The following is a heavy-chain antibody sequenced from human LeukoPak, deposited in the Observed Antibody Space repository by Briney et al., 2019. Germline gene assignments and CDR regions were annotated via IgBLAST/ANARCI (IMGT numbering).Heavy chain of an antibody. CDR1: GGSISSGGYY. CDR3: ARDQMGACDP. D-gene: IGHD1-26*01. CDR2: IYYSGST. J-gene: IGHJ5*02. Sequence: SQTLSLTCTVSGGSISSGGYYWSWIRQHPGKGLEWIGYIYYSGSTYYNPSLKSRVTISVDTSKNQFSLKLSSVTAADTAVYYCARDQMGACDPWGQGTLVTVSS. V-gene: IGHV4-31*03.